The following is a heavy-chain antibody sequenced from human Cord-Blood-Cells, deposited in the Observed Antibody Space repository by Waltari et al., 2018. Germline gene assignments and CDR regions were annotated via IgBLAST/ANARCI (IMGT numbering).Heavy chain of an antibody. CDR1: GGTFSSYA. J-gene: IGHJ4*02. CDR3: AREIFGVVIDY. V-gene: IGHV1-69*09. Sequence: QVQLVQSGAEVKKPGSSVKVSCKASGGTFSSYAISWVRQAPGQGLEWMGRIIPILGIANYAQKFQGRVTITADKSTITAYMELSSLRSEDTAVYYCAREIFGVVIDYWGQGTLVTVSS. CDR2: IIPILGIA. D-gene: IGHD3-3*01.